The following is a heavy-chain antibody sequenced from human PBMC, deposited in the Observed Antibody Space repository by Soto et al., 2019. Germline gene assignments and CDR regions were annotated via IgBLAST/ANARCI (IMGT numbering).Heavy chain of an antibody. CDR3: AREVGSKYSSSANWFDP. J-gene: IGHJ5*02. CDR1: GDSLSSNSAA. D-gene: IGHD6-6*01. CDR2: TYYRSKWYN. V-gene: IGHV6-1*01. Sequence: SPTLSLTCAISGDSLSSNSAAWNWLRQSPSRGLEWLGRTYYRSKWYNDYTVSVKRRITINPDTSKNQFSLQLNSVTPEDTAVYYCAREVGSKYSSSANWFDPWGQGTLVTVFS.